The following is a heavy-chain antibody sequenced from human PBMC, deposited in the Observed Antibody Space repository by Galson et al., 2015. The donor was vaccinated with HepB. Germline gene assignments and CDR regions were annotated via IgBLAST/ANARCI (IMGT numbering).Heavy chain of an antibody. J-gene: IGHJ6*02. CDR2: ISYDGSNK. Sequence: SLRLSCAASGFTFSSYAMHWVRQAPGKGLEWVAVISYDGSNKYYADSVKGRFTISRDNSKNTLYLQMNSLRAEDTAVYYCAREQVVVVPAAIQGYYYYGMDVWGQGTTVTVSS. CDR3: AREQVVVVPAAIQGYYYYGMDV. V-gene: IGHV3-30-3*01. D-gene: IGHD2-2*02. CDR1: GFTFSSYA.